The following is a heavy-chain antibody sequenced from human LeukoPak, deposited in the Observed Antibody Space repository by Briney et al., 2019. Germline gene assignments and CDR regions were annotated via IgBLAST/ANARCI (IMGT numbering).Heavy chain of an antibody. V-gene: IGHV1-69*13. Sequence: ASVKVSCKASGGTFSSYAISWVRQAPGQGLEWMGGIIPIFGTANYAQKFQGRVTITADESTSTTYREVSSLRSEDTAVYYCARVLAATGWFDPWGQGTLVTVSS. CDR2: IIPIFGTA. D-gene: IGHD2-15*01. CDR3: ARVLAATGWFDP. CDR1: GGTFSSYA. J-gene: IGHJ5*02.